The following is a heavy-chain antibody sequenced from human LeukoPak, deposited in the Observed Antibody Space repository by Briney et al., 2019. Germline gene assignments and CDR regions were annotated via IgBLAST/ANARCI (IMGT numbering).Heavy chain of an antibody. D-gene: IGHD6-19*01. CDR1: GFTFSSYA. Sequence: GGSLRLSCAASGFTFSSYAMSWVRQAPGKGLEWVSAISGSGGSTYYADSVKGRFTISRDNSKNTLYPQMNSLRAEDTAVYYCAKQQRAAVADDLDYWGQGTLVTVSS. V-gene: IGHV3-23*01. CDR2: ISGSGGST. CDR3: AKQQRAAVADDLDY. J-gene: IGHJ4*02.